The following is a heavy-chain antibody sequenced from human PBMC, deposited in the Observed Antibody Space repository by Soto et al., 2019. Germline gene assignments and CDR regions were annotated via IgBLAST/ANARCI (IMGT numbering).Heavy chain of an antibody. CDR3: AREDGSGGSCYSD. V-gene: IGHV4-34*01. CDR1: GGSFSGYY. J-gene: IGHJ4*02. Sequence: QVQLQQWGAGLLKPSETLSLTCAVYGGSFSGYYWSWIRQPPGKGLEWIGEINHSGSTNYNPSLKSRVTISVETSKNQFSLKLSSVTAADTAVYYCAREDGSGGSCYSDWGQGTLVTVSS. CDR2: INHSGST. D-gene: IGHD2-15*01.